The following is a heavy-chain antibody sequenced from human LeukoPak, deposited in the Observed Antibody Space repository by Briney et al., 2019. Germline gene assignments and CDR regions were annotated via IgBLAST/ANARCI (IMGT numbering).Heavy chain of an antibody. CDR1: GYTFTGYY. V-gene: IGHV1-2*02. D-gene: IGHD5-18*01. CDR3: ARGTGEGYSYGRYFFDY. J-gene: IGHJ4*02. CDR2: INPNSGAT. Sequence: GASVKVSCKASGYTFTGYYIHWVRQAPGQGLEWMGWINPNSGATNYAQKFQGRVTMTRDTSISTAYMILSSLTPDDTAVFYCARGTGEGYSYGRYFFDYWGQGTLVTVSS.